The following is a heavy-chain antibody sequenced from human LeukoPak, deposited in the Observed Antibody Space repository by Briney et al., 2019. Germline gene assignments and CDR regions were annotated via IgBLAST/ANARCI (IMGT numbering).Heavy chain of an antibody. CDR3: AKDIYYYDSSGSDKLDY. Sequence: GGSLRLSCAASGFTFSSYAMSWVRQAPGKGLEWVSGISASGGNTYYADSVKGRFTISRDNSRNTLYVQMNSLRAEDTAVYYCAKDIYYYDSSGSDKLDYWGQGTLVTVSS. V-gene: IGHV3-23*01. J-gene: IGHJ4*02. CDR1: GFTFSSYA. D-gene: IGHD3-22*01. CDR2: ISASGGNT.